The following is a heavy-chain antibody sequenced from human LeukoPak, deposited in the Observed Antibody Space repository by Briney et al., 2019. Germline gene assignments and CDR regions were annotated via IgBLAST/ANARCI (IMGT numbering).Heavy chain of an antibody. Sequence: ASAKVSCKASGYTFTNYDINWVRQATGQGLEWMGWMNPNSGNTGYAQKFQGRVTMTRNTSISTAYMELSSLRSEDTALYYCARDIAGATKGGWFDTWGQGTTVTVSS. CDR3: ARDIAGATKGGWFDT. V-gene: IGHV1-8*01. J-gene: IGHJ5*02. CDR2: MNPNSGNT. D-gene: IGHD1-26*01. CDR1: GYTFTNYD.